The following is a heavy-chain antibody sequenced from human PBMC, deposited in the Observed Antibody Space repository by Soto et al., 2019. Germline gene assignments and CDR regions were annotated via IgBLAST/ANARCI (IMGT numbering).Heavy chain of an antibody. Sequence: EVQLVESGGGSVQPGRSLRLSCAASGFTFEDYGMHWVRQAPGKGLEWVSSISWNGGSIGYADSVKGRFTISRDNAKNSLYLQMNSLRAEDTALYYCAKDCMTTVTTSAFDVWGQGTMVTVSS. J-gene: IGHJ3*01. D-gene: IGHD4-4*01. CDR2: ISWNGGSI. CDR3: AKDCMTTVTTSAFDV. V-gene: IGHV3-9*01. CDR1: GFTFEDYG.